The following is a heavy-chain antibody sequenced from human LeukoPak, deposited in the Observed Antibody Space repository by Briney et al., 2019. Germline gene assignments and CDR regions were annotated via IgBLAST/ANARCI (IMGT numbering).Heavy chain of an antibody. D-gene: IGHD2-2*01. CDR1: GGSISAYY. J-gene: IGHJ6*03. CDR2: IYTSGST. Sequence: SETLSLTCTVSGGSISAYYWSWIRQPAGKGPEWIGRIYTSGSTNYNPSLKSRVTMSLDTSKNQFSLKLRSVTAADTALYYCARGIYCSGTTSYYYYYYMDVWGKGTTVTVSS. V-gene: IGHV4-4*07. CDR3: ARGIYCSGTTSYYYYYYMDV.